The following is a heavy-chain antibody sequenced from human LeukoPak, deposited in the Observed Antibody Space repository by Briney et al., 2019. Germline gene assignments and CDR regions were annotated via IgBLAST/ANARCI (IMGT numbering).Heavy chain of an antibody. D-gene: IGHD3-22*01. CDR3: ARAGDYYSTGDC. CDR1: GFIISDHY. Sequence: RPGGSLRLSCAASGFIISDHYMDWVRQAPGKGLEWVGRSRNKANSYSTEYAASVKGRFTISRDDSKNSLYLQMNSLKTEDTAVYYCARAGDYYSTGDCWGQGTLVTVSS. V-gene: IGHV3-72*01. J-gene: IGHJ4*02. CDR2: SRNKANSYST.